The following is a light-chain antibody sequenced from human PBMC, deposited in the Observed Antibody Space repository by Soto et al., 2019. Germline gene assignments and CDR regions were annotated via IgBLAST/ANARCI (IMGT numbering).Light chain of an antibody. J-gene: IGKJ1*01. Sequence: EIVLTQSPGTLSLSPGERATLSCRASQSVSSSYLAWYQQKPGQAPRLLISGASSRATGIPDRFSGSGSGTDFTRTISSLEPEDFAVYYWHQYYSSPVTFGQGPKVESK. CDR3: HQYYSSPVT. CDR1: QSVSSSY. CDR2: GAS. V-gene: IGKV3-20*01.